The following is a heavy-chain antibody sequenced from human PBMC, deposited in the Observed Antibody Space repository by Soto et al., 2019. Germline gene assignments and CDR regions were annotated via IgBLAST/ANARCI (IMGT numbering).Heavy chain of an antibody. CDR2: IWYDGSNK. V-gene: IGHV3-33*01. CDR3: ARDDRAYSSGSWYFDL. D-gene: IGHD6-25*01. Sequence: QVQLVESGGGVVQPGRSLRLSCAASGFTFSSYGMHWVRQAPGKGLEWVAVIWYDGSNKYYADSVKGRFTISRDNSKNTLYLQMNSLRAEDTAVYYCARDDRAYSSGSWYFDLWGRGTLVTVSS. CDR1: GFTFSSYG. J-gene: IGHJ2*01.